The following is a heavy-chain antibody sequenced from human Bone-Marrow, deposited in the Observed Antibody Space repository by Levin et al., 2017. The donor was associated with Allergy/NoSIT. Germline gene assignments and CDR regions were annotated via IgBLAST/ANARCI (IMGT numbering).Heavy chain of an antibody. CDR2: IYSGGSS. V-gene: IGHV3-53*05. Sequence: GGSLRLSCAASGFSVSNYYMSWVRQAPGKGLECVSVIYSGGSSHFADSVTGRFPISRDNSKNTLFLQMNGLRAEDTAVYYCARGGKNDAFDVWGQGTMVTVSS. CDR1: GFSVSNYY. CDR3: ARGGKNDAFDV. J-gene: IGHJ3*01.